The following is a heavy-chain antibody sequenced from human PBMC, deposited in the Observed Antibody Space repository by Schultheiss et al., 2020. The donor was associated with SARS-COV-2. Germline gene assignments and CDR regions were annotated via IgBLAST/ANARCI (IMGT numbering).Heavy chain of an antibody. J-gene: IGHJ6*02. CDR3: ATEYSGYDGGDYYYYYGMDV. CDR2: ISYDGSNK. Sequence: GGSLRLSCAASGFTFSSYAMHWVRQAPGKGLEWVAVISYDGSNKYYADSVKGRFTISRDNSKNTLYLQMNSLRAEDTAVYYCATEYSGYDGGDYYYYYGMDVWGRGTTVTVSS. V-gene: IGHV3-30-3*01. CDR1: GFTFSSYA. D-gene: IGHD5-12*01.